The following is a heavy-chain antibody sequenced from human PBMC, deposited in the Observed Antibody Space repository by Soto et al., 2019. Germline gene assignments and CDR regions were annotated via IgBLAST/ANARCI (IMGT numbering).Heavy chain of an antibody. CDR3: ARGRYYDSPQDL. CDR2: VTATAESA. D-gene: IGHD3-10*01. Sequence: GGSPRLSCTPFGFNFDAYAMSWVRQAPGKGLEWVSAVTATAESAYYTDSVRGRFIITRDNSDNMLYLQMSSLRVEDTAIYFCARGRYYDSPQDLWGRGTQVTVSS. CDR1: GFNFDAYA. V-gene: IGHV3-23*01. J-gene: IGHJ5*02.